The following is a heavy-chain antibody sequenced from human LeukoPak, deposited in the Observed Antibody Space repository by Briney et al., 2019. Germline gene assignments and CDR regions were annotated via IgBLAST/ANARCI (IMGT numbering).Heavy chain of an antibody. CDR1: GFSFSDYA. D-gene: IGHD3-22*01. CDR2: ISSSGDII. CDR3: ARNTGSGFHFFDY. V-gene: IGHV3-48*03. Sequence: PGGSLRLSCAASGFSFSDYAMNRVRQAPGKGLEWVSYISSSGDIIYYADSVRGRFTISRDNAKNSLYLQMNSLRAEDTAVYYCARNTGSGFHFFDYWGQGTLVTVSS. J-gene: IGHJ4*02.